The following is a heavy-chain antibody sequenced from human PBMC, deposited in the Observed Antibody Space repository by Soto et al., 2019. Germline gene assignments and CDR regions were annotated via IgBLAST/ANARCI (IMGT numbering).Heavy chain of an antibody. Sequence: QVQLVQSGAEVKKPGASVKVSCKASGYTFTSYAMYWVRQAPGQRLEWMGWINAGNGNTKYSQKFQGRVTITRDTSASTAYMDLSSLRSEDTAVYYCARDFSPYCSGGSCPFDYWGQGTLVTVSS. CDR1: GYTFTSYA. CDR3: ARDFSPYCSGGSCPFDY. D-gene: IGHD2-15*01. V-gene: IGHV1-3*01. CDR2: INAGNGNT. J-gene: IGHJ4*02.